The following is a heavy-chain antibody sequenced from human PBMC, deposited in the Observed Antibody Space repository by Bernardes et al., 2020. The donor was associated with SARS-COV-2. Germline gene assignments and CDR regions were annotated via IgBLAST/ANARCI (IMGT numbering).Heavy chain of an antibody. Sequence: GGSLRLSCAASGFTFRSYAMYWVRQAPGKGLEWVAVISYDGSDKYHADSVKGRFTISRDNSKNTLYLQMNSLSAEDTAVYYCARPLHYYDTSGWDYWSQGTLVTVSS. CDR3: ARPLHYYDTSGWDY. CDR1: GFTFRSYA. V-gene: IGHV3-30*04. J-gene: IGHJ4*02. D-gene: IGHD3-22*01. CDR2: ISYDGSDK.